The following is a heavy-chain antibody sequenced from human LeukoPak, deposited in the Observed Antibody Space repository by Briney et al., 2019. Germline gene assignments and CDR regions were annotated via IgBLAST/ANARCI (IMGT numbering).Heavy chain of an antibody. D-gene: IGHD3-22*01. CDR1: GYTFTGYY. CDR3: ARQGTYYYDSSGYYFPDFDY. J-gene: IGHJ4*02. CDR2: INPNSGGT. V-gene: IGHV1-2*02. Sequence: GASVKVSCKASGYTFTGYYMHWVRQAPGQGLEWMGWINPNSGGTNYAQKFQGRVTMTRDTSISTAYMELSRLRSGDTAVYYCARQGTYYYDSSGYYFPDFDYWGQGTLVTVSS.